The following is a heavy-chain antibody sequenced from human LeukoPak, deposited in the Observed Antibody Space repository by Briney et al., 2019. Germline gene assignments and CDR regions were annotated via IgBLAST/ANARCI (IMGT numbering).Heavy chain of an antibody. Sequence: SETLSLTCTVSGGSISSYYWSWIRQTPGKGLEYIGYIYYSGSTNYNPSLKSRVTISMDTSKNQFSLTLSSVTAADTAVYHCARLLGTPNWFDPWGQGTLVTVSS. J-gene: IGHJ5*02. CDR1: GGSISSYY. CDR3: ARLLGTPNWFDP. D-gene: IGHD2/OR15-2a*01. CDR2: IYYSGST. V-gene: IGHV4-59*01.